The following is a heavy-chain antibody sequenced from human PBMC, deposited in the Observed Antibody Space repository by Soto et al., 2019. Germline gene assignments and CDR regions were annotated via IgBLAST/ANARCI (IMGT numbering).Heavy chain of an antibody. D-gene: IGHD3-10*01. CDR3: ARSTATYYYGSGSPAWFDP. CDR2: IYYSGST. J-gene: IGHJ5*02. Sequence: PSETLSLTCTVSGGSISSYYWSWIRQPPGKGLEWIGYIYYSGSTNYNPSLKSRVTISVDTSKNQFSLKLSSVTAADTAVYYCARSTATYYYGSGSPAWFDPWGQGTLVTVS. CDR1: GGSISSYY. V-gene: IGHV4-59*01.